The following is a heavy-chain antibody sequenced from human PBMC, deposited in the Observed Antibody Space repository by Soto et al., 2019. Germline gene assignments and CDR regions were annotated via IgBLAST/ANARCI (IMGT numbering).Heavy chain of an antibody. CDR1: GDSFSSYS. CDR3: EADYCSGRYRCDY. V-gene: IGHV4-59*01. D-gene: IGHD3-10*01. CDR2: VYYSGRT. J-gene: IGHJ4*02. Sequence: SETLSLTCSVSGDSFSSYSWSWIRRPPGRGLEWIGYVYYSGRTTYNPSLKSRLTISLDTSKNQFSLRLSSVTAADTAVYYCEADYCSGRYRCDYWGQGTLVTVSS.